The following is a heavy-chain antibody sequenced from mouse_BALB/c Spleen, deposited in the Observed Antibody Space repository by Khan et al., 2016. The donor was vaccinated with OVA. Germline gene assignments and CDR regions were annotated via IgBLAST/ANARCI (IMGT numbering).Heavy chain of an antibody. J-gene: IGHJ3*01. Sequence: VQLKQSGPEVVKPGASVKMSCKASGYTFTSSVMHWVKQKPGQGLEWIGYIYPYNDATKYNEKFSGKATLTSDKSSSTAYMERSSLTSEDSVVYFCAPVDTYYVSFAYWGQGTLVTVSA. CDR3: APVDTYYVSFAY. CDR1: GYTFTSSV. V-gene: IGHV1S136*01. CDR2: IYPYNDAT. D-gene: IGHD1-1*01.